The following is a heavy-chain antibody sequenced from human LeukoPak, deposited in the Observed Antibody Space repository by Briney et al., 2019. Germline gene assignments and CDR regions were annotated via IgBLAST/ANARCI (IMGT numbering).Heavy chain of an antibody. CDR2: INSDGSST. CDR3: ARDYYYYDSSGFVDY. D-gene: IGHD3-22*01. CDR1: GFTFSSYW. J-gene: IGHJ4*02. V-gene: IGHV3-74*01. Sequence: GGSLRLSCAASGFTFSSYWMHWVRQAPGKGLVWVSRINSDGSSTSYADSVKGGFTISRDNAKNTLYLQMNSLRAEDTAVYYCARDYYYYDSSGFVDYWGQGTLVTVSS.